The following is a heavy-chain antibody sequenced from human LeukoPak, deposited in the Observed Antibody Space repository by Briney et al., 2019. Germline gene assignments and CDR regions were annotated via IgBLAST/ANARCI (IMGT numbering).Heavy chain of an antibody. J-gene: IGHJ6*03. CDR3: ARTTEGGYTYGYFYYYYMDV. V-gene: IGHV4-59*01. CDR2: IYYSGST. D-gene: IGHD5-18*01. CDR1: GGSFSGYY. Sequence: SETLSLTCAVYGGSFSGYYWSWIRQPPGKGLEWIGYIYYSGSTNYNPSLKSRVTILVDTSKNQFSLKLSSVTAADTAVYYCARTTEGGYTYGYFYYYYMDVWGKGTTVTISS.